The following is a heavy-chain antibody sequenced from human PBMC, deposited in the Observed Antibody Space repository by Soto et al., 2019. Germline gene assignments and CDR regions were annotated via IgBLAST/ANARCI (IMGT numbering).Heavy chain of an antibody. CDR1: GFTFSSYA. Sequence: EVQLLESGGGLVQPGGSLRLSCAASGFTFSSYAMSWVRQAPGKGLEWVSAISGSGGSTYYADSVKGRFTISIDNSKNTLYLQINSLRPEDTAVSYCAKVGSGWYDAFDIWGQGTMVTVSS. J-gene: IGHJ3*02. CDR3: AKVGSGWYDAFDI. D-gene: IGHD6-19*01. CDR2: ISGSGGST. V-gene: IGHV3-23*01.